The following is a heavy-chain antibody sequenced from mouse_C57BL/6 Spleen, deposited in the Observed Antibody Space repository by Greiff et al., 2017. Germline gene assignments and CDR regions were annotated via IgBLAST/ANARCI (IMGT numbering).Heavy chain of an antibody. Sequence: EVKLMESGGGLVKPGGSLKLSCAASGFTFSSYAMSWVRQTPEKRLEWVATISDGGSYTYYPDNVKGRFTISRDNAKNNLYLQMSHLKSEDTAMYYCARGASMITTRSYFDYWGQGTTLTVSS. J-gene: IGHJ2*01. CDR1: GFTFSSYA. D-gene: IGHD2-4*01. CDR2: ISDGGSYT. CDR3: ARGASMITTRSYFDY. V-gene: IGHV5-4*03.